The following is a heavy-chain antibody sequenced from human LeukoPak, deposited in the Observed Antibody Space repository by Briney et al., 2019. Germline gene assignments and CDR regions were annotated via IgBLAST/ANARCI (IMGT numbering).Heavy chain of an antibody. CDR3: AKDGYSSGWGAFDI. J-gene: IGHJ3*02. D-gene: IGHD6-19*01. V-gene: IGHV3-9*01. CDR1: GFTFDDYA. Sequence: KTGGSLRLSCAASGFTFDDYAMHWVRQAPGKGVEWVSGISWNSGSIGYADSVKGRFTISRDNAKNSLYLQMNSLRAEDTALYYCAKDGYSSGWGAFDIWGQGTMVTVSS. CDR2: ISWNSGSI.